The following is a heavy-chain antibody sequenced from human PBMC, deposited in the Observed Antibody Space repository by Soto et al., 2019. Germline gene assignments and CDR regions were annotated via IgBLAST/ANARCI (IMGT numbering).Heavy chain of an antibody. Sequence: QLQLQESGPGLVKPSETLSLTCTVSGGSISSSSYYWGWIRQPPGKGLEWIGSIYYSGSTYYNPSLKSRVTISVDTSKNQFSLKLSSVTAADTAVYCCARRYYYGSGYMDVWGKGTTVTVSS. CDR3: ARRYYYGSGYMDV. CDR1: GGSISSSSYY. CDR2: IYYSGST. D-gene: IGHD3-10*01. J-gene: IGHJ6*03. V-gene: IGHV4-39*01.